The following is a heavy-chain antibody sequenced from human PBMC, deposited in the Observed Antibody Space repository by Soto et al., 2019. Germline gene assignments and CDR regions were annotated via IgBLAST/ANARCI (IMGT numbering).Heavy chain of an antibody. J-gene: IGHJ4*02. V-gene: IGHV1-69*01. D-gene: IGHD3-3*02. CDR2: IMPIIGTA. CDR3: ARELGFRDGNISHLDY. CDR1: GGTFSSHV. Sequence: QVQLVQSGAEVQKPGSSVKVSCKASGGTFSSHVFNWVRQAPGQGLEWMGGIMPIIGTANYAQKFQGRVTNTAGESTSTAYKEPSRLRSEDTAVYYLARELGFRDGNISHLDYRGQGTLVTVSS.